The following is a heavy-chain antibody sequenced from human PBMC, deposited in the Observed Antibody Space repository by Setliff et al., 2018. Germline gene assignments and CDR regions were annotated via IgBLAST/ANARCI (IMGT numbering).Heavy chain of an antibody. CDR3: AISTLSICTGGSCPNAFDV. D-gene: IGHD2-8*02. Sequence: SETLSLTCTVSGVSIRSYYWSWIRQPPGKGLEWIGYIFYSGSANYNPSLMSRVTISVDTSRNQFSLKLRSVTAADTAVYYCAISTLSICTGGSCPNAFDVWGQGTMVTDS. V-gene: IGHV4-59*01. CDR1: GVSIRSYY. J-gene: IGHJ3*01. CDR2: IFYSGSA.